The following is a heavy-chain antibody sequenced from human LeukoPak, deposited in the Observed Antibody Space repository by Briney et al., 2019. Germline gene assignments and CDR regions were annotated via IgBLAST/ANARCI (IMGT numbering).Heavy chain of an antibody. CDR2: IYYSGST. CDR3: ARVVPRALDAFDI. V-gene: IGHV4-59*08. J-gene: IGHJ3*02. Sequence: SETLSLTCTVSGGSISSYFWSWIRQPPGKGLEWIGYIYYSGSTNYNPSHKSRVTISVDTSKNQFSLKLSSVTAADTAVYYCARVVPRALDAFDIWGQGTMVTVSS. CDR1: GGSISSYF.